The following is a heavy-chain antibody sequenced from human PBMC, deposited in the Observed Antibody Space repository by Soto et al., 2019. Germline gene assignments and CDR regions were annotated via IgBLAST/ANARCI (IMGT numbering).Heavy chain of an antibody. CDR3: ARYYDILTGPTRPYYYYGMDV. CDR2: IGAAGSTI. Sequence: GGSLRLSCAASGFTFSSYAMSWVRQAPGKGLEWVSAIGAAGSTIYYADSVKGRFTISRDNSKNTLYLQMNSLRAEDTAVYYCARYYDILTGPTRPYYYYGMDVWGQGTTVTVSS. J-gene: IGHJ6*02. CDR1: GFTFSSYA. V-gene: IGHV3-23*01. D-gene: IGHD3-9*01.